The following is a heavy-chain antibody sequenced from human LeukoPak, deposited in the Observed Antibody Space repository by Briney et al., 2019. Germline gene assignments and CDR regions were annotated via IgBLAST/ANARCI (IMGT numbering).Heavy chain of an antibody. Sequence: GGSLRLSCAASGFTFTSYAMSWVRQAPGKGLEWVPAISGSGGSTYYADSVKGRFTISRDNSKNTLYLQMNSLRAEDTAVYYCAKEGDDYGDYGGRYYYYYGMDVWGQGTTVTVSS. J-gene: IGHJ6*02. D-gene: IGHD4-17*01. V-gene: IGHV3-23*01. CDR3: AKEGDDYGDYGGRYYYYYGMDV. CDR2: ISGSGGST. CDR1: GFTFTSYA.